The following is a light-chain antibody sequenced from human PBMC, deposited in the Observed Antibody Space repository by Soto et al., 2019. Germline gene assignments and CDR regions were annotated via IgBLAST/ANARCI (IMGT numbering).Light chain of an antibody. Sequence: QSALTQPASVSGSPGQSITISCTGTSSDVGSYNLVSWYQQHPGKAPKLMIYEGSKRPSGVSNRFSGSKSGNTASLTISGLQAEDEAYYYCCSYAGISTPPDVVFGGGTKLTVL. V-gene: IGLV2-23*01. J-gene: IGLJ2*01. CDR3: CSYAGISTPPDVV. CDR2: EGS. CDR1: SSDVGSYNL.